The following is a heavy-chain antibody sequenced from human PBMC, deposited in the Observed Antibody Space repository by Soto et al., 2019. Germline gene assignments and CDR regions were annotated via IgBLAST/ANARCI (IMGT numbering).Heavy chain of an antibody. CDR2: ISAYNGNT. D-gene: IGHD3-22*01. J-gene: IGHJ5*02. Sequence: ASVKVSCKASGYNFTTYGINWVRQAPGQGLEWVGWISAYNGNTNYAQKLQGRVTMTTDTSTSTAYMELRSLRSDDTAVYYCARDYYDSSGYSNWFDPWGQGTLVTVSS. V-gene: IGHV1-18*01. CDR1: GYNFTTYG. CDR3: ARDYYDSSGYSNWFDP.